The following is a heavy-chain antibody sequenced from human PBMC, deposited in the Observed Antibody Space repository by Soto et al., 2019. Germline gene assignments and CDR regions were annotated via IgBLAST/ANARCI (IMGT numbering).Heavy chain of an antibody. Sequence: PSETLSLTCSVSGGSMSEYFWSWMRHSPGKGLEWIGYIYYLGSTDYNPSLKSRVTISVDTSKRQFSLRLTSVTAADTAVYYCARDGYDGSGSPYPAYWGPGTQVTVSS. J-gene: IGHJ4*02. CDR3: ARDGYDGSGSPYPAY. CDR2: IYYLGST. V-gene: IGHV4-59*01. D-gene: IGHD3-10*01. CDR1: GGSMSEYF.